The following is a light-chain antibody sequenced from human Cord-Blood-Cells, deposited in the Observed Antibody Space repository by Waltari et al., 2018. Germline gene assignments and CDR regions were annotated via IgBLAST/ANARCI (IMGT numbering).Light chain of an antibody. Sequence: QSALTQPRSVSGSPGQSVTISCTGTSSDVGGYNYVSCYQQHPGKAPNSMFYDVSKRPSGFPDRFSGSKSGNTASLTISGLQAEDEADYYCCSYAGSYTLVFGGGTKLTVL. CDR2: DVS. V-gene: IGLV2-11*01. J-gene: IGLJ3*02. CDR3: CSYAGSYTLV. CDR1: SSDVGGYNY.